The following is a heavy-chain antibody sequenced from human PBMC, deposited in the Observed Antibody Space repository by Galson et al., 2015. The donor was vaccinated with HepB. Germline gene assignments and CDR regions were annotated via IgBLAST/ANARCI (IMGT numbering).Heavy chain of an antibody. V-gene: IGHV3-23*01. D-gene: IGHD2-2*01. J-gene: IGHJ1*01. CDR1: GFTFNVYG. CDR2: IGDSNART. CDR3: ARRWDTLVVKH. Sequence: SLRLSCATSGFTFNVYGMSWVRQAPGKGLEWVSSIGDSNARTYYADSVKGRFTISRDNSKNTLYLQMDSLRAEDTAIYYCARRWDTLVVKHWGQGTRVTVSS.